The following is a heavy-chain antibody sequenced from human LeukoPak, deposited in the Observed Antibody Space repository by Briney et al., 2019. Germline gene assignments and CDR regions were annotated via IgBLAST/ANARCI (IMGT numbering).Heavy chain of an antibody. J-gene: IGHJ4*02. CDR2: ISGSGRST. V-gene: IGHV3-23*01. CDR1: GFTFSSYA. CDR3: AKDEPFYSSGYGY. D-gene: IGHD3-22*01. Sequence: PGGSLRLYCAASGFTFSSYAMSWVRQAPGKGLEWVSAISGSGRSTYYADSVKGRFTMSRDNSKNTLYLQMNSLRAEDTAVYYCAKDEPFYSSGYGYWGQGTLVTVSS.